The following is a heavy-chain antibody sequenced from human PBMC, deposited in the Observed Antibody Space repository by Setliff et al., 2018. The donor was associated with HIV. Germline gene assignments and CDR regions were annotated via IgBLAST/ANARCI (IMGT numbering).Heavy chain of an antibody. V-gene: IGHV4-4*07. Sequence: SETLSLTCTVSGASFSNYHWTWIRQPAGKGLEWIGYVYTTGNTKYNPSLKSRVTMSVDTSKNQFSLKLTSVTAAGTAVYYCARLIHTGLLYFDFWGLGTLVTVSS. CDR2: VYTTGNT. CDR1: GASFSNYH. J-gene: IGHJ4*02. CDR3: ARLIHTGLLYFDF. D-gene: IGHD2-8*02.